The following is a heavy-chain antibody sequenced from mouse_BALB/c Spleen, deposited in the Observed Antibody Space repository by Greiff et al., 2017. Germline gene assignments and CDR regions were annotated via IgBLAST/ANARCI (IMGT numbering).Heavy chain of an antibody. CDR1: GFSLTDYG. Sequence: VQLVESGPGLVAPSQSLSITCTVSGFSLTDYGVSWIRQPPGKGLEWLGVIWGGGSTYYNSALKSRLSISKDNSKSQVFLKMNSLQTDDTAMYYCAKQTPGAGYAMDYWGQGTSVTVSA. CDR3: AKQTPGAGYAMDY. CDR2: IWGGGST. D-gene: IGHD3-1*01. V-gene: IGHV2-6-5*01. J-gene: IGHJ4*01.